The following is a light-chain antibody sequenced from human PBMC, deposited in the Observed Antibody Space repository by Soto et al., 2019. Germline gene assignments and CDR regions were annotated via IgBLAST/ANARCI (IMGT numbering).Light chain of an antibody. CDR3: QNYDSAPIT. CDR2: AAS. Sequence: DMQMTQSPSSLSPSVGTRVSITCRASQDIRNYLAWYQQKPGKVPKVLIYAASTLQPGVPSRFSGSGSGTDFTLTINSLQPDDIATYYCQNYDSAPITFGQGTRLEIK. CDR1: QDIRNY. J-gene: IGKJ5*01. V-gene: IGKV1-27*01.